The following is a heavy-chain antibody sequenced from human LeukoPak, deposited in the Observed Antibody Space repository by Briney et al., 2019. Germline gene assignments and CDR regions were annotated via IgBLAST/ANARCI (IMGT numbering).Heavy chain of an antibody. D-gene: IGHD5-24*01. CDR1: GGSISSYY. CDR2: IYYGGST. CDR3: ARGGVEMATTPSYYFDY. V-gene: IGHV4-59*01. J-gene: IGHJ4*02. Sequence: PSETLSLTCTVSGGSISSYYWSWIRQPPGKGLEWIGYIYYGGSTNYNPSLKSRVTISVDTSKNQFSLKLSSVTAADTAVYYCARGGVEMATTPSYYFDYWGQGTLVTVSS.